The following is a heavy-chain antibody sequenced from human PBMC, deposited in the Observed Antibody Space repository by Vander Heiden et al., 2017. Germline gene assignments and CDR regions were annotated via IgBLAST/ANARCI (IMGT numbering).Heavy chain of an antibody. CDR1: GFPFSPYG. D-gene: IGHD1-26*01. V-gene: IGHV3-33*01. Sequence: QVQLVDAGGGVVQTGGSLRLHWEASGFPFSPYGRHWVRQAPGKGLEWVAVIGHDGSFKAYADSVKGRFTISRDNSKNTLYLQMTSLRAEDTAVYYCARDLGAGRYFDYWGQGSLVTVSS. CDR3: ARDLGAGRYFDY. J-gene: IGHJ4*02. CDR2: IGHDGSFK.